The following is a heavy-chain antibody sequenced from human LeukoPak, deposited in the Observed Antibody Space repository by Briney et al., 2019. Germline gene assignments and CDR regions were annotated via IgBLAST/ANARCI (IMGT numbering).Heavy chain of an antibody. CDR2: IAADGGVK. D-gene: IGHD6-19*01. J-gene: IGHJ4*02. V-gene: IGHV3-30*03. CDR1: GCTFHDHG. Sequence: GTSLRLSCAASGCTFHDHGMDWVRQAPGKGLEWVAVIAADGGVKQYADFVKGRFSLSRDNSKNTVFLEMNGLTVEDTAVYYCAREATWGQWYFDLWGQGAPVTVSS. CDR3: AREATWGQWYFDL.